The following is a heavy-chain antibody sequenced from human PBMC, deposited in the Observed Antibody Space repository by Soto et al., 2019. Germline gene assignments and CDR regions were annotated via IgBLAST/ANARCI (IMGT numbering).Heavy chain of an antibody. D-gene: IGHD6-13*01. CDR2: IWYDGSHK. CDR1: GFPFGSLG. J-gene: IGHJ5*02. CDR3: ARDVAATGAARWLDP. V-gene: IGHV3-33*01. Sequence: QVQVVESGGGVVQSGRPLRLSCEASGFPFGSLGMHWVRQARGKGLGWVAFIWYDGSHKDYAASVRGRFTISKDDSKNTLYLEMDNLRGEDTAIYYCARDVAATGAARWLDPWGQGTLVSVSS.